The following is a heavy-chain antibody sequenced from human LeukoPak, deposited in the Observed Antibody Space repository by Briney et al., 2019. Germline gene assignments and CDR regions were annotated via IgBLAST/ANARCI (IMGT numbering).Heavy chain of an antibody. CDR3: AKENSQWGFGAN. CDR1: GFTFNNYG. Sequence: PGGSLRLSCAASGFTFNNYGMHWVRQAPGKGLEWVAYITNGGSNKYYLDSVKGRFTITRDNSQNTLFLQMNSLRPEDTAVYYCAKENSQWGFGANWGQGTLVTVSS. V-gene: IGHV3-30*02. D-gene: IGHD3-10*01. J-gene: IGHJ4*02. CDR2: ITNGGSNK.